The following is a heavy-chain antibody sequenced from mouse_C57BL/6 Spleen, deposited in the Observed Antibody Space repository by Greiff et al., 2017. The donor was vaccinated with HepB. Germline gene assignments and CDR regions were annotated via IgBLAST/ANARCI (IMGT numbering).Heavy chain of an antibody. Sequence: EVKLVESVAELVRPGASVKMSCTASGFNINNTYMHWVKQRPEQGLEWIGRIDPANGNTKYAAKFQGKATITVDTSSNTAYLQLSSLTSEDTAIYYWASFTTVVKDYFDYGGQGTTLTVSS. CDR2: IDPANGNT. CDR3: ASFTTVVKDYFDY. V-gene: IGHV14-3*01. CDR1: GFNINNTY. D-gene: IGHD1-1*01. J-gene: IGHJ2*01.